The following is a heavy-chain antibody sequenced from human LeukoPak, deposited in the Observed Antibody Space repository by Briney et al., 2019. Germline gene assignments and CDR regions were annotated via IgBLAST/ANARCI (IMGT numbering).Heavy chain of an antibody. CDR3: ARDLPSIAARPDLDY. CDR1: GYTFTSYG. CDR2: ISAYNGNT. Sequence: ASVKVSCKASGYTFTSYGISWVRQAPGQGLEWMGWISAYNGNTNYAQKLQGRVTMTTDTSTSTAYMELRSLRSDDTAVYYCARDLPSIAARPDLDYWGQGTLVTVSS. V-gene: IGHV1-18*01. D-gene: IGHD6-6*01. J-gene: IGHJ4*02.